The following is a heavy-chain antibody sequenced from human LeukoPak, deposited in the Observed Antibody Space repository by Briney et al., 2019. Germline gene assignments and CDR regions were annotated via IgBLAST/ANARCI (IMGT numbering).Heavy chain of an antibody. V-gene: IGHV3-13*01. CDR3: ARGPPRGKYYYMDV. CDR1: GFTFSSFD. D-gene: IGHD1-1*01. J-gene: IGHJ6*03. Sequence: GGSLRLSCAASGFTFSSFDMHWVRQPTGQGLEWVSAIGTASDTYYPGSVEGRFTLSRDNAKNSLYLQMNSLTAGDTAVYYCARGPPRGKYYYMDVWGKGTTVTVSS. CDR2: IGTASDT.